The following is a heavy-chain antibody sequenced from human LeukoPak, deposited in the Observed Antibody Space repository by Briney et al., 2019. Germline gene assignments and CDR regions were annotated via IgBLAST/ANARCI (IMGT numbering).Heavy chain of an antibody. V-gene: IGHV3-23*01. D-gene: IGHD6-25*01. CDR1: GFTFSSYA. CDR3: AETRGPAATHPDY. Sequence: GGSLRLSCAASGFTFSSYAMTWVRQAPGKGLEWVSAIFGSDGRTFYADAVKARFTISRDNSKNTLYLQMNSLRAEDTAIYYCAETRGPAATHPDYWGQGILVTVSS. CDR2: IFGSDGRT. J-gene: IGHJ4*02.